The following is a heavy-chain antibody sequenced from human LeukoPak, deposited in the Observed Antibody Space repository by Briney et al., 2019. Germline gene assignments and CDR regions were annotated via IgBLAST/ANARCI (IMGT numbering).Heavy chain of an antibody. Sequence: GGSLRLSCAASGFTVSSHYMSWFRQAPGKGLEWVAFIRYDGSNKYYADSVKGRFTISRDNSKNTLYLQMNSLRAEDTAVYYCAKDWTGLWFGELNWPRYYYDSNGEGIIDYWGQGTLVTVSS. V-gene: IGHV3-30*02. J-gene: IGHJ4*02. CDR3: AKDWTGLWFGELNWPRYYYDSNGEGIIDY. CDR1: GFTVSSHY. CDR2: IRYDGSNK. D-gene: IGHD3-10*01.